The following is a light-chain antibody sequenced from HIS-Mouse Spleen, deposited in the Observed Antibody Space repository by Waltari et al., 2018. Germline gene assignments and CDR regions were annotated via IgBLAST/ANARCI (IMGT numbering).Light chain of an antibody. Sequence: QSVLTQPPSVSAAPGQKVTISCSGSGSHLGNNYVSWYQQLPGTAPKLLIYDNNKRPSGIPDRFSGSKSGTSATLGITGLQTGDEADYYCGTWDSSLSAWVFGGGTKLTVL. CDR3: GTWDSSLSAWV. J-gene: IGLJ2*01. V-gene: IGLV1-51*01. CDR1: GSHLGNNY. CDR2: DNN.